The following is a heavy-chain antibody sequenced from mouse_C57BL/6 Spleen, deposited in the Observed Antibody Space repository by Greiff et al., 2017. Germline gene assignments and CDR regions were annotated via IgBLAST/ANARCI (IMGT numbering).Heavy chain of an antibody. Sequence: VQLQQSGPELVKPGASVKMSCKASGYTFTSSVMHWVKQKPGQGLEWIGYIYPYNDGTKYNEKFKGKATLTSDKSSSTAYMELSSLTSEDSAVYYCARDYSKTWFAYWGQGTLVTVSA. V-gene: IGHV1-14*01. CDR1: GYTFTSSV. J-gene: IGHJ3*01. D-gene: IGHD2-5*01. CDR2: IYPYNDGT. CDR3: ARDYSKTWFAY.